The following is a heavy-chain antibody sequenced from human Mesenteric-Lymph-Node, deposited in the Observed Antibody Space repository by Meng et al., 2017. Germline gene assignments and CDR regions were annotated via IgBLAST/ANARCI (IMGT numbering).Heavy chain of an antibody. V-gene: IGHV4-39*07. CDR2: VSYSGSP. D-gene: IGHD6-13*01. CDR1: GVSISSSSSY. J-gene: IGHJ5*02. Sequence: SETLSLTCTASGVSISSSSSYWGWIRQSPGKGLEWIGSVSYSGSPYYNPSLLSRLTMSLDTSKHQFSLNLTSVTATNPAVYFCARDLGKAAAVDADFSWFDPWGQGTLVTVSS. CDR3: ARDLGKAAAVDADFSWFDP.